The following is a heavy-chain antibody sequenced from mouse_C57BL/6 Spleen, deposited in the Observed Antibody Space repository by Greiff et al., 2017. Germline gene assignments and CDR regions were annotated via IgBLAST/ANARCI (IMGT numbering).Heavy chain of an antibody. CDR1: GFTFSDYG. D-gene: IGHD1-1*01. CDR2: ISSGSGTI. Sequence: EVKLVESGGGLVKPGGSVKLSCAASGFTFSDYGMHWVRQAPEKGLEWVAYISSGSGTIYYADTVKGRFTISRDNATNTLFLQMTSLMSEDTAMYYCARQDYDSSYAMDYWGQGTSVTVSS. CDR3: ARQDYDSSYAMDY. V-gene: IGHV5-17*01. J-gene: IGHJ4*01.